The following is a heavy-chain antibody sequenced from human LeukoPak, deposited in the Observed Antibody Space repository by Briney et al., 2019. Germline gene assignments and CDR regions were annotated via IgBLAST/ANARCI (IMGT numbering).Heavy chain of an antibody. CDR3: AKDLEVASSYCSGGSCFSYFQH. Sequence: PGGSLRLSCAASGFIFEDYAMHWVRQAPGKGLEWVSGISWNSDALGYSDSVKGRFTISRDNAKSSLFLQMNSLRDEDTAFYYCAKDLEVASSYCSGGSCFSYFQHWGQGTLVTVSS. CDR2: ISWNSDAL. D-gene: IGHD2-15*01. V-gene: IGHV3-9*01. CDR1: GFIFEDYA. J-gene: IGHJ1*01.